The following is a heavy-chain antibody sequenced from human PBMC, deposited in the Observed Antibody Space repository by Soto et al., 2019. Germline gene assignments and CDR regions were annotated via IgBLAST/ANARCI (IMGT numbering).Heavy chain of an antibody. J-gene: IGHJ6*02. V-gene: IGHV3-48*02. CDR3: ARDLQWAAAGNGGISYYYYGMDV. Sequence: PGGSLRLSCAASGFTFSSYSMNWVRQAPGKGLEWVSYISSSSSTIYYADSVKGRFTISRDNAKNSLYLQMNSLRDEDTAVYYCARDLQWAAAGNGGISYYYYGMDVWGQGTTVTVSS. D-gene: IGHD6-13*01. CDR1: GFTFSSYS. CDR2: ISSSSSTI.